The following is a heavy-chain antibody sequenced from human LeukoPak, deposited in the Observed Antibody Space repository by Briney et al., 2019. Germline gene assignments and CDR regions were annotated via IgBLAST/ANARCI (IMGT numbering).Heavy chain of an antibody. CDR1: GLTFSNHA. V-gene: IGHV3-23*01. D-gene: IGHD3-10*01. J-gene: IGHJ4*02. Sequence: GGSLRLSCAASGLTFSNHAMNWVRQASGKGLEWVSGITDSGRKTYYADSVKGRFSISRDNSKNTVYLQMSDLRAEDTAVYYCAKITKATTPNYWGQGTLVTVSS. CDR3: AKITKATTPNY. CDR2: ITDSGRKT.